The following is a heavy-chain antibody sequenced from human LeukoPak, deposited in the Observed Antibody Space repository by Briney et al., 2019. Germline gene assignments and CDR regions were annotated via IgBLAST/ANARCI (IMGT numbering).Heavy chain of an antibody. V-gene: IGHV3-30*18. CDR3: AKDLGDYYDSSGYSPLDS. D-gene: IGHD3-22*01. CDR2: ISYDGSNK. CDR1: GFTFSNFG. J-gene: IGHJ4*02. Sequence: GGSLRLSCAASGFTFSNFGMHWVRQAPGKGLEWVAGISYDGSNKYYVDSVKGRFTVSRDNSKNTLYLQMNSLRAEDTAVYYCAKDLGDYYDSSGYSPLDSWGRGTLVTVSS.